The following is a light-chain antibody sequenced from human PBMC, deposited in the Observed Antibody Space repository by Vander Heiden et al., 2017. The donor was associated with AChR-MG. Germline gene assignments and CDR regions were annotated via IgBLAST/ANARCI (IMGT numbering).Light chain of an antibody. J-gene: IGLJ1*01. CDR3: LYYDSSRGGFYV. CDR2: DNH. V-gene: IGLV1-40*01. Sequence: HSALTPPPSVSRAASPTVTISCTGSPPDSSCGSHAHWSQHPPGRAPTLLMQDNHMRSSGVPDRLSGSTAGTSASPTITGLQAEDEADYHGLYYDSSRGGFYVFGSGTRVTVL. CDR1: PPDSSCGSH.